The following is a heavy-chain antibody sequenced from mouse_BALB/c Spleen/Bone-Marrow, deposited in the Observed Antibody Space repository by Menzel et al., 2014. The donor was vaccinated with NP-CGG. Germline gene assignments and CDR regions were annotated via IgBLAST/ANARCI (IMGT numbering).Heavy chain of an antibody. CDR2: INPYNDDT. D-gene: IGHD2-2*01. Sequence: EVQLQQSGPELVKPGASVKMSCKASGYTFTSYVMHWVKQKPGLGLEWIGYINPYNDDTEYNEKFKGKATLTSDKSSSTDYMELSSLTSEDSAVFYCARSLYGYDWYFDVWGAGTTVTVSS. V-gene: IGHV1-14*01. CDR1: GYTFTSYV. CDR3: ARSLYGYDWYFDV. J-gene: IGHJ1*01.